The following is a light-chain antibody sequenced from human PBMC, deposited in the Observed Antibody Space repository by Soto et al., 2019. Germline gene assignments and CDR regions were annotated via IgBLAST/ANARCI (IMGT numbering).Light chain of an antibody. CDR3: QQYGSSPPFT. CDR1: QSVSSSF. CDR2: GAS. Sequence: EIVLTQSPGTLSLSPGERATLSCRASQSVSSSFLAWYHQKPGQAPRLLIYGASTRATGIPDRFSGSGSGTDFTLTISRVEPEDFAVYYCQQYGSSPPFTFGPGTKVDIK. V-gene: IGKV3-20*01. J-gene: IGKJ3*01.